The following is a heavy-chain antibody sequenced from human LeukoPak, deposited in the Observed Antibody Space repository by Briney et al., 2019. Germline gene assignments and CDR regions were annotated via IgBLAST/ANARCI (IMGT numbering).Heavy chain of an antibody. Sequence: ASVKVSCKASGYTFTSYAMHWVRQAPGQRLEWMGWINAGNGNTKYSQKFQGRVTITRDTSASTAYMELSSLRSEDTAVYYWARRRVLTSNWFDPWGQGTLVTVSS. J-gene: IGHJ5*02. D-gene: IGHD3-9*01. CDR3: ARRRVLTSNWFDP. CDR1: GYTFTSYA. V-gene: IGHV1-3*01. CDR2: INAGNGNT.